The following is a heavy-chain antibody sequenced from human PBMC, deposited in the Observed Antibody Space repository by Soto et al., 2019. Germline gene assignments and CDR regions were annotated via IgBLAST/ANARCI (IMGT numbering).Heavy chain of an antibody. CDR3: ARDLVTMGQNWFDP. CDR1: GGSISSGGYY. J-gene: IGHJ5*02. CDR2: IHYSGST. Sequence: QVQLQESGPGLVKPSQTLSLTCTVSGGSISSGGYYWSWIRQHPGKGLAWIGYIHYSGSTYYNPVLKSRVTISVDTSKNQFSLKLSSVTAADTAVYYCARDLVTMGQNWFDPGGQGTLVTVSS. V-gene: IGHV4-31*03. D-gene: IGHD3-10*01.